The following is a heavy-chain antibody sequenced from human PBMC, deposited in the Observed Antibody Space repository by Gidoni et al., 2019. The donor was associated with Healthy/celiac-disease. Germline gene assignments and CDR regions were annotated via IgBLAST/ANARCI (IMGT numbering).Heavy chain of an antibody. V-gene: IGHV3-74*01. CDR1: GFPFSSYW. J-gene: IGHJ4*02. CDR3: ARGEVAAAGSLNC. D-gene: IGHD6-13*01. CDR2: INSDGSST. Sequence: EVQLVESGGGLVQPGGSLRLSCAASGFPFSSYWMHWVRQAPGKGLVWVSRINSDGSSTSYADSVKGRFTISRDNAKNTLYLQMNSLRAEDTAVYYCARGEVAAAGSLNCWGQGTLVTVSS.